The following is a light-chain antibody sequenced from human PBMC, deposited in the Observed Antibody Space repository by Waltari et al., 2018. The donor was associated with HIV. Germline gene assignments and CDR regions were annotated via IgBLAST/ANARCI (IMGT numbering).Light chain of an antibody. CDR1: KLGEKY. V-gene: IGLV3-1*01. Sequence: SYELTQPPSVSVSPGQTVSITCSGDKLGEKYACWYQQRPGQFPLLVIYQDNQRPSGIPERLPGPNEGNTATLTISGTHAMYEADYYCQTWDSNTGVFGGGTKLTLL. J-gene: IGLJ3*02. CDR3: QTWDSNTGV. CDR2: QDN.